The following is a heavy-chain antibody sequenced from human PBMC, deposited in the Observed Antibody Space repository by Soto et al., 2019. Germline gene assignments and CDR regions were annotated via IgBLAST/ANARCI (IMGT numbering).Heavy chain of an antibody. Sequence: SETLSLTCAVYGGSFSGYYWSWIRQPPGKGLEWIGEINHSGSTNYNPSLKSRVTISVDTSKNQFSLKLSSVTAADTAVYYCARGIDWNYVRWFDPWGQGTLVTVSS. CDR1: GGSFSGYY. V-gene: IGHV4-34*01. D-gene: IGHD1-7*01. CDR2: INHSGST. J-gene: IGHJ5*02. CDR3: ARGIDWNYVRWFDP.